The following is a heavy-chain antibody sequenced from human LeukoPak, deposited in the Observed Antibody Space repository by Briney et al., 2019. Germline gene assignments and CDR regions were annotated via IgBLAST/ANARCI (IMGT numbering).Heavy chain of an antibody. CDR1: GFTFSSYG. D-gene: IGHD3-10*01. Sequence: WGSLRLSCAASGFTFSSYGMHWVRQAPGKGLEWVAVIWYDGSNKYYADSVKGRFTISRDNSKNTLYLQVSSLRAEDTAVYYCARDFDYGSGTHFDYWGHGTLVTVSS. J-gene: IGHJ4*01. CDR3: ARDFDYGSGTHFDY. V-gene: IGHV3-33*08. CDR2: IWYDGSNK.